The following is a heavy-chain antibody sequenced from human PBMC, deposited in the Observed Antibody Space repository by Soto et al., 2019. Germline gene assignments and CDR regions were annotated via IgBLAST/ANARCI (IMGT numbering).Heavy chain of an antibody. J-gene: IGHJ3*01. CDR3: ARSQYYDFWSCYSEAPFGFLDF. CDR1: GYTFTGYY. CDR2: INPNSGDT. V-gene: IGHV1-2*04. D-gene: IGHD3-3*01. Sequence: ASVKVSCKASGYTFTGYYMHWVRQAPGQGLEWMGWINPNSGDTNYAQKFQGWVTMTRDTSISTAYMELSRLRSDDTAVYYCARSQYYDFWSCYSEAPFGFLDFWGQGTMVTVSS.